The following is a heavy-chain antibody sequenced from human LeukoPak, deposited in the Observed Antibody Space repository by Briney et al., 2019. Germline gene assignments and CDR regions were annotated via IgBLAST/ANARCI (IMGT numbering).Heavy chain of an antibody. J-gene: IGHJ4*02. Sequence: ASVKVSCKASGYTFTSYDMNWVRQATGQGLEWMGWMNPNSGNTGYAQKFQGRVTMTRNSSISTAYMELSSLRSDDTAVYYCATPGNWKVGGGFDYWGQGTLVTVSS. CDR3: ATPGNWKVGGGFDY. V-gene: IGHV1-8*01. CDR2: MNPNSGNT. D-gene: IGHD1-1*01. CDR1: GYTFTSYD.